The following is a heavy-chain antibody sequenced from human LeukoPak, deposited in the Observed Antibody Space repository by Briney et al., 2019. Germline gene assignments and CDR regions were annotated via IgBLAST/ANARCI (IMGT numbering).Heavy chain of an antibody. Sequence: GGSLRLSCEASGFTFSNSYMSWVRQAPGKGLEWVAIINPDGSQGSYVDSVKGRFAISRDNALNSLFLQMNSLSAEDTAVYYCARDHAYGALDIWGQGTMVTVSS. D-gene: IGHD2-21*01. CDR1: GFTFSNSY. V-gene: IGHV3-7*01. J-gene: IGHJ3*02. CDR3: ARDHAYGALDI. CDR2: INPDGSQG.